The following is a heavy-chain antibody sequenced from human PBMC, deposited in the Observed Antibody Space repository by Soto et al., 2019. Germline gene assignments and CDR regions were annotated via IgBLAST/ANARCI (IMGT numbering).Heavy chain of an antibody. J-gene: IGHJ6*02. CDR1: GGSISSGGYY. CDR2: IYYSGST. CDR3: ARDVVIAAAGTDYYYGMDV. Sequence: PSETLSLTCTVSGGSISSGGYYWSWIRQHPEKGMEWIGYIYYSGSTYYNPSLKSRVTISVDTSKNQFSLKLSSVTAADTAVYYCARDVVIAAAGTDYYYGMDVWGQGTTVTVSS. D-gene: IGHD6-13*01. V-gene: IGHV4-31*03.